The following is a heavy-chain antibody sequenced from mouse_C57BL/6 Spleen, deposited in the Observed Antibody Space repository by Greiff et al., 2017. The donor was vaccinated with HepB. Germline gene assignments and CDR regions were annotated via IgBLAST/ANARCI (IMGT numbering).Heavy chain of an antibody. CDR3: VRTIGSSYDWYFDV. Sequence: EVKLMESGGGLVQPKGSLKLSCAASGFSFNTYAMNWVRQAPGKGLEWVARIRSKSNNYATYYADSVKDRFTISRDDSESMLYLQMNNLKTEDTAMYYCVRTIGSSYDWYFDVWGTGTTVTVSS. V-gene: IGHV10-1*01. CDR2: IRSKSNNYAT. D-gene: IGHD1-1*01. J-gene: IGHJ1*03. CDR1: GFSFNTYA.